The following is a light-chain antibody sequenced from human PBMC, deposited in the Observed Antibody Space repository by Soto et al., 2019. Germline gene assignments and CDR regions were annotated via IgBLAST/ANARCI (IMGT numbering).Light chain of an antibody. CDR1: SSDVGGYNY. CDR2: DVS. Sequence: QSVLTQPASVSGSPGQSITISCTGTSSDVGGYNYVSWYQQHPGKAPKLMIYDVSNRPSGVSNRFSGSKSGNTASLTISGLQAEDEADYYCSSYTYSSTVVFGGGTKLTVL. J-gene: IGLJ2*01. V-gene: IGLV2-14*01. CDR3: SSYTYSSTVV.